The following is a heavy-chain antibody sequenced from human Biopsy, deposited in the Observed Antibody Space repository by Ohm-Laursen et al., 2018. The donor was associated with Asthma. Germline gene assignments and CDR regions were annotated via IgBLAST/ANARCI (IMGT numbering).Heavy chain of an antibody. J-gene: IGHJ6*02. D-gene: IGHD6-13*01. CDR1: SGSGGYMRSGNYY. Sequence: TLSLTCNLSSGSGGYMRSGNYYWGWIRQPPGKGLEWIGSIYYSGTTYYNPSLESRVTVSADTSKNQFSLKLTSVTAADTAVYYCVRGSSSRHHGPFHYYYGLDVWGQGTTATVSS. CDR2: IYYSGTT. CDR3: VRGSSSRHHGPFHYYYGLDV. V-gene: IGHV4-39*01.